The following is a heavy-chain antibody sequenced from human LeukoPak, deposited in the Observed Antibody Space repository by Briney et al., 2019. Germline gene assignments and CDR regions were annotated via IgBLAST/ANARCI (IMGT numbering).Heavy chain of an antibody. Sequence: GGSLRLSCAASGFAFSGFDMNWVRQAPGKGLEWVAVIWYDGSNKYYADSVKGRFTISRDNSKNTLYLQMNSLRAEDTAVYYCTRDQGDYWGQGTLVTVSS. CDR1: GFAFSGFD. CDR2: IWYDGSNK. J-gene: IGHJ4*02. CDR3: TRDQGDY. V-gene: IGHV3-33*08.